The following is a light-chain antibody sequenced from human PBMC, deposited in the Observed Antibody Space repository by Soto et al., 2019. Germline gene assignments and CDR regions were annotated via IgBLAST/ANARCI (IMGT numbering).Light chain of an antibody. Sequence: EVVMTQSPATLSVSPGDRATLSCRASQRVHNNLAWYQQKPGQAPSLLLFDTSTRATDIPIRFTGGGSGTEFTLTISSLQSEDSAVYYCQQYEIWPLTFGGGTKVEIK. CDR1: QRVHNN. CDR3: QQYEIWPLT. CDR2: DTS. V-gene: IGKV3-15*01. J-gene: IGKJ4*01.